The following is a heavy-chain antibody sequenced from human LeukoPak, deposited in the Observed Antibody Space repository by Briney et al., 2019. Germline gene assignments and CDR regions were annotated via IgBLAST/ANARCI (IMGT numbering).Heavy chain of an antibody. V-gene: IGHV3-23*01. D-gene: IGHD4-17*01. Sequence: GGSLRLSCAASGFTFNSYAMNWVRQAPGKGLEWVLAISGSGGNIYYADSVKGRFTISRDNSKNTLYLQMNSLRAKDTAVYYCATSAGDYPHWGQGTLVTVSS. CDR1: GFTFNSYA. CDR2: ISGSGGNI. CDR3: ATSAGDYPH. J-gene: IGHJ4*02.